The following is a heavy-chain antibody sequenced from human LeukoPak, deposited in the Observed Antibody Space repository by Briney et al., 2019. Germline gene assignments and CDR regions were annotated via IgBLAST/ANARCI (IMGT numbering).Heavy chain of an antibody. Sequence: PGGSLRLSCAASGFTFSSYSMNWVRQAPGKGLGWVSSISSSSSYIYYADSVKGRFTISRDNAKNSLCLQMNSLRAEDTAVYYCARDMVVGSGSPIDYWGQGTLVTVSS. J-gene: IGHJ4*02. V-gene: IGHV3-21*01. CDR1: GFTFSSYS. D-gene: IGHD1-26*01. CDR3: ARDMVVGSGSPIDY. CDR2: ISSSSSYI.